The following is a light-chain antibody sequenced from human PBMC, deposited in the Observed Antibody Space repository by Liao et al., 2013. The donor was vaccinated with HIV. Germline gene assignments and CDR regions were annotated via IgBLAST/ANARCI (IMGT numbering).Light chain of an antibody. Sequence: SYELTQPPSVSVSPGQTASITCSGDNLGDKYVSWYQRKPGQSPVLVLYQDSKRPSGIPERFSGSNSGNTAALTISGTQAVDEADYYCQVLDSSSDHYVFGTGTKVTVL. CDR1: NLGDKY. CDR2: QDS. CDR3: QVLDSSSDHYV. V-gene: IGLV3-1*01. J-gene: IGLJ1*01.